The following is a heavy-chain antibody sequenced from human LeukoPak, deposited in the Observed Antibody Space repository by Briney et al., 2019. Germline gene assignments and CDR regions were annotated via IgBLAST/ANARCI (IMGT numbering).Heavy chain of an antibody. D-gene: IGHD3-10*01. J-gene: IGHJ4*02. CDR1: GFTFSNAW. Sequence: SGGSLRLSCAASGFTFSNAWMSWVRHAPGKGLEWVGRIKSKTDGGTTDYAAPVKGRFTILRDDSKNTLYLQMNSLKTEDTAAYYCTTDYGSGSYHYFNYWGQGTLVTVSS. CDR3: TTDYGSGSYHYFNY. V-gene: IGHV3-15*01. CDR2: IKSKTDGGTT.